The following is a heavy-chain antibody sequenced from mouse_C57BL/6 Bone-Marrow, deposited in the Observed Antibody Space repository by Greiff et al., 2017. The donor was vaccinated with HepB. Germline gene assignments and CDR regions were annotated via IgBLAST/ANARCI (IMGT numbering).Heavy chain of an antibody. CDR1: GYSITSGYY. CDR2: ISYDGSN. Sequence: EVKLQESGPGLVKPSQSLSLTCSVTGYSITSGYYWNWIRQFPGNKLEWMGYISYDGSNNYNPSLKNRISITRDTSKNQFFLKLNSVTTEDTATYYCARDRLMRFAYWGQGTLVTVSA. CDR3: ARDRLMRFAY. V-gene: IGHV3-6*01. D-gene: IGHD6-5*01. J-gene: IGHJ3*01.